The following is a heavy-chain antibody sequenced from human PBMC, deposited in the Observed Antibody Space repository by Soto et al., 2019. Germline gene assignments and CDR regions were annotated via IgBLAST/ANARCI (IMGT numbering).Heavy chain of an antibody. J-gene: IGHJ4*02. Sequence: GSLRLSCAASGFTFSSYGMHWVLQAPCKGLEWVAVISYDGSNKYYADSVKGRFTISRDNSKNTLYLQMNSLRAEDTAVYYCVYYDSSGYLLPDFDYWAQGTLVTGSA. CDR3: VYYDSSGYLLPDFDY. D-gene: IGHD3-22*01. CDR2: ISYDGSNK. CDR1: GFTFSSYG. V-gene: IGHV3-30*03.